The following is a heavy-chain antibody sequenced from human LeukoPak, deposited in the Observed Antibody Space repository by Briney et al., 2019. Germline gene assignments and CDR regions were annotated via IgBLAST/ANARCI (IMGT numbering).Heavy chain of an antibody. CDR2: ISWNSGSI. Sequence: GRSLRPSCSASGFTFDDYAMHWVRQAPGKGPEWVSGISWNSGSIGYADSVKGRFTISRDNAKNSLYLQMNSLRAEDTALYYCAQGDYWGQGTLVTVSS. V-gene: IGHV3-9*01. CDR3: AQGDY. CDR1: GFTFDDYA. J-gene: IGHJ4*02.